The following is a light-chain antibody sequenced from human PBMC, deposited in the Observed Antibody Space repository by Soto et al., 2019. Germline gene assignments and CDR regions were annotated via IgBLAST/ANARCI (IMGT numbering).Light chain of an antibody. V-gene: IGKV3-20*01. CDR2: DAS. Sequence: EIVLTQSPGTLSLSPGEKAALSCRASQTVSSTQLAWYQHKPGQAPRLVIYDASNRAAGIPDRFSGSGSGTDFTLTISRLEPEDFAVYYCQQYASSPRTFGQGTKVESK. J-gene: IGKJ1*01. CDR3: QQYASSPRT. CDR1: QTVSSTQ.